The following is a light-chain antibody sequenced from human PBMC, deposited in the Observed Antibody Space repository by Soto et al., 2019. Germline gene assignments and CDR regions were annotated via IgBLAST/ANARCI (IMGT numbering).Light chain of an antibody. CDR1: QSVSSN. J-gene: IGKJ1*01. V-gene: IGKV3-15*01. CDR2: GAS. CDR3: QQYNILPRT. Sequence: EIVMTQSPATLSVSPGERATLSCRASQSVSSNLAWYQQKPGQAPRLLIYGASTRATGIPARFSGSVSGTEFTLTISSLQSEDFAVYYCQQYNILPRTFGQGTKVEIK.